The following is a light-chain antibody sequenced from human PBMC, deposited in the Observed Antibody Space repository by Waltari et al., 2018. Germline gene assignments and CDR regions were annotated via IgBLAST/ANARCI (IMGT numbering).Light chain of an antibody. CDR2: WAS. Sequence: DIVMTQSPDSLAVSLGERAPINCTSSPSVLYSSNNKNYLAWYQQKPGQPPKLLIYWASTRESGVPDRFSGSGSATDFTLTISSLQAEDVAVYYCQQYYSIPPTFGQGTKVEIK. V-gene: IGKV4-1*01. J-gene: IGKJ1*01. CDR3: QQYYSIPPT. CDR1: PSVLYSSNNKNY.